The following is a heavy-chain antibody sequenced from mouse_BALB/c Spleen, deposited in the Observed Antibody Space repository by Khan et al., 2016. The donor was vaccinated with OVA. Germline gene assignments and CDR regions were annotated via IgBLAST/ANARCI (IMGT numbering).Heavy chain of an antibody. D-gene: IGHD2-14*01. CDR3: ARNSYMYDFTY. CDR1: GFSLTTYG. V-gene: IGHV2-2*01. CDR2: IWSGGST. J-gene: IGHJ3*01. Sequence: QVQLKESGPGLVQPSQSLSITCTVSGFSLTTYGVHWVRQSPGKGLEWLGVIWSGGSTDYNAPFMSRLSISKDNSKSQVFFKMNSLQADDTAVYYCARNSYMYDFTYWGQGTLVTVSA.